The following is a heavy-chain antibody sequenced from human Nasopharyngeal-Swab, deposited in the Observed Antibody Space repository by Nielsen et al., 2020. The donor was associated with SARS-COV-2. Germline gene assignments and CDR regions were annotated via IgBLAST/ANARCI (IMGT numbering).Heavy chain of an antibody. CDR3: ARDLMAAPDY. CDR2: MWYDGSSK. D-gene: IGHD6-13*01. Sequence: GGSLRLSCAASGFNFNSYVMHWVRQAPGKGLEWVAVMWYDGSSKKYGNSVKGRFTISRDNSKKTLYLQMNSLRAEDTAVYYCARDLMAAPDYWGQGTLVTVSS. CDR1: GFNFNSYV. J-gene: IGHJ4*02. V-gene: IGHV3-33*01.